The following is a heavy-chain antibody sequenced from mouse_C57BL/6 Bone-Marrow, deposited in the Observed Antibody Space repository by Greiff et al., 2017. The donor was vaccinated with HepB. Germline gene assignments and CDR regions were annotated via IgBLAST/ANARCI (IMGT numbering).Heavy chain of an antibody. CDR2: ISGGGGNT. CDR3: ARLFYFDY. V-gene: IGHV5-9*01. J-gene: IGHJ2*01. CDR1: GFTFSSYT. Sequence: EVKLVESGGGLVKPGGSLKLSCAASGFTFSSYTISWVRQTPEKRLEWVATISGGGGNTYYPDSVKGRFTISRDNAKNTLYLQMSSLRSEDTALYYCARLFYFDYWGQGTTLTVSS.